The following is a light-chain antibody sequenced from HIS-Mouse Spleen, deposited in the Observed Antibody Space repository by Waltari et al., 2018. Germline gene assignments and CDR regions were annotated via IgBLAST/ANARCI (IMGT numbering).Light chain of an antibody. CDR1: RLRSYY. CDR3: NSRDSSGNHVV. Sequence: SSELTQDPAVSVALGQTVRITCQGDRLRSYYASWYQQKPVQAPVLVIYGKHNRPSGIPDRFSGSSSGNTASLTITGAQAEDEADYYCNSRDSSGNHVVFGGGTKLTVL. CDR2: GKH. V-gene: IGLV3-19*01. J-gene: IGLJ2*01.